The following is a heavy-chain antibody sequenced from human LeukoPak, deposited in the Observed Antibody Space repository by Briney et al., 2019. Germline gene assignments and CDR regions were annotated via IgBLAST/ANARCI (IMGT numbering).Heavy chain of an antibody. Sequence: ASVKVSCKASGYTFTSYGISWVRQAPGQGLEWMGWMNPNSGNTGYAQKFQDRVTMTRNTSIGTAYMELSSLGSEDTAMYYCARGFRSDSSGRKFDCWGQGTLVTVSS. V-gene: IGHV1-8*02. D-gene: IGHD3-22*01. CDR2: MNPNSGNT. CDR3: ARGFRSDSSGRKFDC. CDR1: GYTFTSYG. J-gene: IGHJ4*02.